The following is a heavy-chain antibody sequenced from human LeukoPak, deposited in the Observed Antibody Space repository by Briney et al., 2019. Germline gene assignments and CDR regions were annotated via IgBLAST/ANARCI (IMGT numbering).Heavy chain of an antibody. CDR2: IYYSGST. V-gene: IGHV4-59*01. CDR3: ARKTSVVAAQNWSDP. CDR1: GGSISSYY. Sequence: SETLSLTCTVSGGSISSYYWSWIRQPPGKGLEWIGYIYYSGSTNYNPSLKSRVTISVDTSKNQFSLKLSSVTAADTAVYYCARKTSVVAAQNWSDPWGQGTLVTASS. J-gene: IGHJ5*02. D-gene: IGHD2-15*01.